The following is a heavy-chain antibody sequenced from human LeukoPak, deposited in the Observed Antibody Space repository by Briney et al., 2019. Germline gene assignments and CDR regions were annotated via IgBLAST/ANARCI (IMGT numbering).Heavy chain of an antibody. CDR2: INHSGST. J-gene: IGHJ4*02. V-gene: IGHV4-34*01. CDR3: ARGQTYYDFWSGPRGLDFDY. D-gene: IGHD3-3*01. CDR1: GGSFSGYY. Sequence: PSETLSLTCAVYGGSFSGYYWSWIRQPPGKGLEWIGEINHSGSTNYNPSLKSRVTISVDTSKNQFSPKLSSVTAADTAVYYCARGQTYYDFWSGPRGLDFDYWGQGTLVTVSS.